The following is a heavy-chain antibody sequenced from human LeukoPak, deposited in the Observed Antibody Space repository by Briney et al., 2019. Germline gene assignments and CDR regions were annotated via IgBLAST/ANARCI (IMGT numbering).Heavy chain of an antibody. CDR3: ARIITDPDAFDI. V-gene: IGHV4-59*01. CDR1: GGSISSYY. D-gene: IGHD3-10*01. Sequence: PSETLSLTCTVSGGSISSYYWSWIRQPPGKGLEWIGYIYYSGSTNYNPSLKSRVTISIDTSKNQFSLKLSSVTAADTAVYYCARIITDPDAFDIWGQGTMVTVSS. CDR2: IYYSGST. J-gene: IGHJ3*02.